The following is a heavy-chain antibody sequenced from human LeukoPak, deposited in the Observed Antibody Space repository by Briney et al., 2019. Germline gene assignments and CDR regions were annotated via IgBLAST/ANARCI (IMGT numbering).Heavy chain of an antibody. D-gene: IGHD4-23*01. J-gene: IGHJ4*02. CDR3: ARVIYGGNSDYFDY. V-gene: IGHV4-59*01. CDR1: GGSSSSYY. Sequence: SETLSLTCTVSGGSSSSYYWSWIRQPPGKGLEWIGYIYYSGSTNYNPSLKSPVTISVDTSKNQFSLKLSSVTAADTAVYYCARVIYGGNSDYFDYWGQGTLVTGSS. CDR2: IYYSGST.